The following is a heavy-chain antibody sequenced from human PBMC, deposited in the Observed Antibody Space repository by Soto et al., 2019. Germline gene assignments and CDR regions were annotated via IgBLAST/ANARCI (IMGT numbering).Heavy chain of an antibody. D-gene: IGHD6-19*01. CDR3: AKDLYGAGWYNYFDP. CDR2: ISHDGGVK. J-gene: IGHJ5*02. V-gene: IGHV3-30*18. CDR1: GFTFSTTG. Sequence: QVHLVESGGGVVQPGRSLRLSCAASGFTFSTTGMQLVRQAPGKGLEWVAMISHDGGVKHYTDSVKGQFTISRDTSNNTVYLQMNSLSPEDAAMYHCAKDLYGAGWYNYFDPWGQGTLVTVSS.